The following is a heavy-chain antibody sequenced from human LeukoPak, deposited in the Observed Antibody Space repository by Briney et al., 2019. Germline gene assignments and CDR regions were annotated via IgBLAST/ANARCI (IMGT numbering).Heavy chain of an antibody. CDR3: AAVNHAGPTIWFGESIYGWFDP. CDR2: IYYSGST. CDR1: GGSISSSSYY. J-gene: IGHJ5*02. V-gene: IGHV4-39*07. D-gene: IGHD3-10*01. Sequence: SETLSLTCTVSGGSISSSSYYWGWIRQPPGKGLEWSGSIYYSGSTYYNPSLKSRVTISVDTSKNQFSLKLSSVTAADTAVYYCAAVNHAGPTIWFGESIYGWFDPWGQGTLVTVSS.